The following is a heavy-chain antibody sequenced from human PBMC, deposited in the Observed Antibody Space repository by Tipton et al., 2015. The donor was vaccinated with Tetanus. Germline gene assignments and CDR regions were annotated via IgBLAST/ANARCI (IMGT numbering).Heavy chain of an antibody. CDR3: RVVPVAKEIGPYYYYYGMDV. CDR2: INHSGST. J-gene: IGHJ6*02. CDR1: GGSFSGYY. D-gene: IGHD2-2*01. V-gene: IGHV4-34*01. Sequence: TLSLTCAVYGGSFSGYYWSWIRQPPGKGLEWIGEINHSGSTNYNPSLKSRVTISVDTSKDQFSLKLSSVTAADTAVYYCRVVPVAKEIGPYYYYYGMDVWGQGTTVTVSS.